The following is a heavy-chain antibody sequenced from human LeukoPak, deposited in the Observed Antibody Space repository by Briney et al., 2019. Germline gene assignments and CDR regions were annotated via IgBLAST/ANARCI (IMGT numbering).Heavy chain of an antibody. CDR2: ISSSGSTI. CDR1: GFTLSSSE. CDR3: AREQTLYYDSSGYYYRYYGMDV. Sequence: PGGSLRLSSAASGFTLSSSEMNWVRQAPGKGLESVSYISSSGSTIYYADSVKDRVTISRDNAKNSLYLQMNSLRAEDTAVYYCAREQTLYYDSSGYYYRYYGMDVWGQGTTVTVSS. D-gene: IGHD3-22*01. V-gene: IGHV3-48*03. J-gene: IGHJ6*02.